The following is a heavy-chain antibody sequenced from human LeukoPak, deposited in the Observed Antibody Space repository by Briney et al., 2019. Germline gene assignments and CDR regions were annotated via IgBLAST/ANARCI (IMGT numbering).Heavy chain of an antibody. D-gene: IGHD6-19*01. CDR3: ARENPDIAVAGTFDY. CDR1: GFTFSSYW. Sequence: GGSLRLSCAASGFTFSSYWMSWVRQAPGKGLEWVANIKQDGSEKYYVDSVKGRFTISRDNAKNSLYLQMNSLRAEDTAVYYFARENPDIAVAGTFDYWGQGTLVTVSS. J-gene: IGHJ4*02. CDR2: IKQDGSEK. V-gene: IGHV3-7*01.